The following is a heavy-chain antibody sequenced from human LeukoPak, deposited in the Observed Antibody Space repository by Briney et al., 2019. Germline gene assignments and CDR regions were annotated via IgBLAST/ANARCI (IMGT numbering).Heavy chain of an antibody. V-gene: IGHV3-30*18. J-gene: IGHJ4*02. CDR3: AKTVRRLRGAARPLGPLVDYFDY. Sequence: PGGSLRLSCAASGFTFSNQGMHWVRQAPGKGLEWVAFISYDGVHKSYADSVKGRFTISRDNSKYTLYLQMNSLRAEDTAVYYCAKTVRRLRGAARPLGPLVDYFDYWGQGTLVTVSS. CDR1: GFTFSNQG. D-gene: IGHD6-6*01. CDR2: ISYDGVHK.